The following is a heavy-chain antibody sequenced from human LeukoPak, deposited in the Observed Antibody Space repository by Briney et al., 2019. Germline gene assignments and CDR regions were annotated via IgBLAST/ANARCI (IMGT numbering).Heavy chain of an antibody. CDR3: ARGGSSGYGYYYYGMDV. V-gene: IGHV1-69*13. Sequence: SVKVSCKASGGTFSSYAISWVRQAPGQGLEWMGGIIPIFGTANYAQKFQGRVTITADESTSTAYMELSSLRSEDTAVYYCARGGSSGYGYYYYGMDVWGKGTTVTVSS. CDR1: GGTFSSYA. CDR2: IIPIFGTA. D-gene: IGHD6-19*01. J-gene: IGHJ6*04.